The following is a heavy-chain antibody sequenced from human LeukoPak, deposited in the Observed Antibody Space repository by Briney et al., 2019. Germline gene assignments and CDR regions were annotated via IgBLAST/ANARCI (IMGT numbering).Heavy chain of an antibody. CDR3: ARDCKIAANHFDHYESSGHQTYYYYYGMDV. V-gene: IGHV1-69*13. J-gene: IGHJ6*02. CDR1: GGTFSSYA. D-gene: IGHD3-22*01. Sequence: SVKVSCKASGGTFSSYAICWVRQAPGQGLEWMGGIIPIFGTANYAQKFQGRVTITADESTSTAYMELSSLRSEDTAVYYCARDCKIAANHFDHYESSGHQTYYYYYGMDVWGQGTTVTVSS. CDR2: IIPIFGTA.